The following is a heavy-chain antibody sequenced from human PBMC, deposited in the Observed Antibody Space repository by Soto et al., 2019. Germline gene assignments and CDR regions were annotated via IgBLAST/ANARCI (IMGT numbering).Heavy chain of an antibody. CDR2: IYYSGST. V-gene: IGHV4-39*01. CDR3: ARQGYFDWLSTTGGSYNWFDP. D-gene: IGHD3-9*01. Sequence: QLQLQESGPGLVKPSETLSLTCTVSGGSISSSSYYWGWIRQPPGKGLEWIGSIYYSGSTYYNPSLKSRVTISVDTSKNQFSLKLSSVTAADTAVYYCARQGYFDWLSTTGGSYNWFDPWGQGTLVTVSS. CDR1: GGSISSSSYY. J-gene: IGHJ5*02.